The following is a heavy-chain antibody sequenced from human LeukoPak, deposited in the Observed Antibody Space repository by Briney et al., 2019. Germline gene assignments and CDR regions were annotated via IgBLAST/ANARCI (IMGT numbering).Heavy chain of an antibody. D-gene: IGHD2-2*01. V-gene: IGHV1-69*05. J-gene: IGHJ5*02. CDR3: ARDGLGYCSSTSCHHWFDP. Sequence: GASVKVSCKASGGTFSSYAISWVRQAPGQGLEWMGGIIPIFGTANYAQKFQGRVTITTDESTSTAYMELSSLRSEDTAVYYCARDGLGYCSSTSCHHWFDPWGQGTLVTVSS. CDR1: GGTFSSYA. CDR2: IIPIFGTA.